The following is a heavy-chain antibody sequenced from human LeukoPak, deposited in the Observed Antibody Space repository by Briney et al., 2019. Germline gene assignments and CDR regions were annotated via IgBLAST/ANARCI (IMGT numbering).Heavy chain of an antibody. CDR3: ARNYGDY. Sequence: GGSLRLSCAASGFTVSSNYMTWVRQAPGKGLEWVSVIYSDGSTYYADSVKGRFTISRDNSKNTLYLQMNSLRVEDTAVYYCARNYGDYWGQGTLVTVSS. J-gene: IGHJ4*02. V-gene: IGHV3-66*01. CDR2: IYSDGST. CDR1: GFTVSSNY.